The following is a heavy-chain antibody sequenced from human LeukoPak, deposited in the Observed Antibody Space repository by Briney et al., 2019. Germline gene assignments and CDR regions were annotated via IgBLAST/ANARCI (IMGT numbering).Heavy chain of an antibody. V-gene: IGHV4-34*01. CDR3: ASDPFDY. Sequence: SETLSLTCAVYGGSFSGYYWSWIRQPPGKGLGWVGEINHSGSTNYNPSLKSRVTISVDTSKNQFSLKLSSVTAADTAVYYCASDPFDYWGQGTLVTVSS. J-gene: IGHJ4*02. CDR1: GGSFSGYY. CDR2: INHSGST.